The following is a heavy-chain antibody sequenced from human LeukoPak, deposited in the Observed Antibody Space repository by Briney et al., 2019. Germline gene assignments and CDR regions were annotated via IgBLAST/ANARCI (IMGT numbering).Heavy chain of an antibody. CDR2: IIPIFGTA. J-gene: IGHJ4*02. D-gene: IGHD3-10*01. Sequence: SVTVSCKASGGTFSSYAISWVRQAPGQGLEWMGGIIPIFGTANYAQKFQGRVTITADESTSTDYMELSSLRSEDTGVYYCARVAGSGSVPDYWGQGTLVTVSS. CDR3: ARVAGSGSVPDY. V-gene: IGHV1-69*01. CDR1: GGTFSSYA.